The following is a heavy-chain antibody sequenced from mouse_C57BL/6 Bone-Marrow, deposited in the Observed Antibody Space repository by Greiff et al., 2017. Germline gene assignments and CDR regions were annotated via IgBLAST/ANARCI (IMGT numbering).Heavy chain of an antibody. D-gene: IGHD1-1*01. J-gene: IGHJ1*03. Sequence: EVQLVESGGGLVKPGGSPKLSCAASGFTFSSYAMSWVRQTPEKRLEWVATISDGGSYTYYPDNVKGRFTISRDNAKNNLYLQMSHLKSEDTAMYYCARGFITTVVDWYFDVWGTGTTVTVSS. CDR2: ISDGGSYT. CDR1: GFTFSSYA. CDR3: ARGFITTVVDWYFDV. V-gene: IGHV5-4*01.